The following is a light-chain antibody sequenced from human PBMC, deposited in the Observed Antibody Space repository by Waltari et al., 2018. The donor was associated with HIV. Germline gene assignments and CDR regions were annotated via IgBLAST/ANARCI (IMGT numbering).Light chain of an antibody. V-gene: IGLV3-25*03. J-gene: IGLJ2*01. CDR3: QSPDSSGTYVG. CDR1: ALSKQY. CDR2: KDS. Sequence: SYELTQPPSVSVSPGQTARITCSGDALSKQYAYWYQQKPGQAPMLVIYKDSERPSGIPDRVSGSSSGTTVTLTISGVQAEDEADYYCQSPDSSGTYVGFGGGTKLTVL.